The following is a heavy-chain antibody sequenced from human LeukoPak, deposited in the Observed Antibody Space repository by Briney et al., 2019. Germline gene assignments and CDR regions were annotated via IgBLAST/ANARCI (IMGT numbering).Heavy chain of an antibody. Sequence: GGSLRLSCAASQSIVSSRYMSWVRQAPGKGLEWVSIIYDGGKTYYADSVKGRFTISRDNFKNTLYLQMNNLRAEDTAVYFCGRDDADVKNYGIQYWGQGALVTVSS. D-gene: IGHD5-24*01. CDR1: QSIVSSRY. CDR3: GRDDADVKNYGIQY. V-gene: IGHV3-53*01. J-gene: IGHJ4*02. CDR2: IYDGGKT.